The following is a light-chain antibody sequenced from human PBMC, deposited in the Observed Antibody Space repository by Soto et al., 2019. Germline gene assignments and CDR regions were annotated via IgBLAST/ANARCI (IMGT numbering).Light chain of an antibody. CDR2: AAS. Sequence: DIQLTQSPSFLSASVGDRVTITCRASQGISSYLAWYQQKPGKAPKLLIYAASTLQSGVPSRFSGSGSGTEFTLTISRLQPEDFATYYCQQLTTFGQGTKVDIK. V-gene: IGKV1-9*01. CDR3: QQLTT. J-gene: IGKJ2*01. CDR1: QGISSY.